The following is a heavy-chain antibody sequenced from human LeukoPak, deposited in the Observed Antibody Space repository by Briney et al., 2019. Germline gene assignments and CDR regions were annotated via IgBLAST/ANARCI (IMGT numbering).Heavy chain of an antibody. J-gene: IGHJ4*02. CDR1: GFTFSSYG. CDR3: ARSPSAAGYYFDY. V-gene: IGHV3-21*01. D-gene: IGHD6-13*01. Sequence: PGGSLRLSCAASGFTFSSYGMNWVRQAPGKGLEWVSSISSSSSYIYYADSVKGRFTISRDNAKNSLYLQMNSLRAEDTAVYYCARSPSAAGYYFDYWGQGTLVAVSS. CDR2: ISSSSSYI.